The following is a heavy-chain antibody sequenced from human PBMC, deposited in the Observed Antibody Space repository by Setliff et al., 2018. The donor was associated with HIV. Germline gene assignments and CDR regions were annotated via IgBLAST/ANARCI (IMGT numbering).Heavy chain of an antibody. V-gene: IGHV1-2*02. CDR1: GYTFSDYY. Sequence: GASVKVSCKTSGYTFSDYYMHWVRQAPGQGLEWMGWINPKSGDTKYAQKFQGRVTMTRDTSISTVYMELSRLRSDDTAVYYFTRGDSSGYYLGTFDYWGQGTLVTVSS. D-gene: IGHD3-22*01. J-gene: IGHJ4*02. CDR2: INPKSGDT. CDR3: TRGDSSGYYLGTFDY.